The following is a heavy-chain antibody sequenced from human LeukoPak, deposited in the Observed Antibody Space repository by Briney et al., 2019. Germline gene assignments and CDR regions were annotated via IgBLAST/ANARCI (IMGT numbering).Heavy chain of an antibody. J-gene: IGHJ6*04. D-gene: IGHD3-3*01. CDR3: ARDHVIRFLDV. Sequence: GASVKVSCKASGYTFTSYDINWVRQATGQGLEWMGWMNPNSGNTGYAQKFQGRVTMTRDTSISTAYMELSRLRSDDTAVYYCARDHVIRFLDVWGKGTTVTVSS. CDR1: GYTFTSYD. CDR2: MNPNSGNT. V-gene: IGHV1-8*02.